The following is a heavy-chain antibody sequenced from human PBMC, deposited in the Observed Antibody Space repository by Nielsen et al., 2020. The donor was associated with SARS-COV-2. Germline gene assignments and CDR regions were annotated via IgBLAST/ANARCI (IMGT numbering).Heavy chain of an antibody. CDR2: IYHSGST. CDR3: ARFPRRYCSGGSCYDDWFDP. CDR1: GGSISSSNW. Sequence: GSLRLSCAASGGSISSSNWWSWVRQPPGKGLEWIGEIYHSGSTNYNPSLKSRVTISVDTSKNQFSLKLSSVTAADTAVYYCARFPRRYCSGGSCYDDWFDPWGQGTLVTVSS. D-gene: IGHD2-15*01. V-gene: IGHV4-4*02. J-gene: IGHJ5*02.